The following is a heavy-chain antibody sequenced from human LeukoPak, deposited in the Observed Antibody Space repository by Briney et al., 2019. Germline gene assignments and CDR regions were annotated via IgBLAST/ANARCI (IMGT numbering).Heavy chain of an antibody. CDR2: INPGDGGT. Sequence: EASVTVSCKASGYTFTSYYMHWVRQAPGQGLEWVGIINPGDGGTSYAQKFQGRATMSRDTSTSTLYMELSSLRSEDTALYYCARGPRRDGHNGMDVWGQGTTVTVSS. V-gene: IGHV1-46*01. J-gene: IGHJ6*02. CDR3: ARGPRRDGHNGMDV. CDR1: GYTFTSYY. D-gene: IGHD5-24*01.